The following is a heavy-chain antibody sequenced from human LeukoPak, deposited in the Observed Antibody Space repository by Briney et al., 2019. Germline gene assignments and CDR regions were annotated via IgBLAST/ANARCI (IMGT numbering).Heavy chain of an antibody. Sequence: GGSLRLSCAASGFTFSSYSMNWVRQAPGKGLEWVSAISGSGGSTYYADSVKGRFTISRDNSKNTLYLQMNSLRAEDTAVYYCAKHYYSRYFQHWGQGTLVTVSS. D-gene: IGHD2-21*01. V-gene: IGHV3-23*01. CDR1: GFTFSSYS. J-gene: IGHJ1*01. CDR3: AKHYYSRYFQH. CDR2: ISGSGGST.